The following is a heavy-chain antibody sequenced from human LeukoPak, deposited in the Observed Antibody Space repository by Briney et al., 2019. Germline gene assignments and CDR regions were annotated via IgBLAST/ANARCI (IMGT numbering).Heavy chain of an antibody. D-gene: IGHD3-22*01. CDR1: GFTFSSYA. CDR3: AEGGYYYDSSGRCYSDGFDK. Sequence: GGSLRLSCAASGFTFSSYAMSWVRQAPGKGLEWVSAISGSGGSTYCADSVKGRFTVSRDNSKNTLYLQMNSLRAEDTAFYYCAEGGYYYDSSGRCYSDGFDKWGQGTMVTVSS. CDR2: ISGSGGST. J-gene: IGHJ3*02. V-gene: IGHV3-23*01.